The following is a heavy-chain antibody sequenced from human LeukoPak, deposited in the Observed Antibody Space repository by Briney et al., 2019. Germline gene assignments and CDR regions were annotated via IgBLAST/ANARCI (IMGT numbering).Heavy chain of an antibody. J-gene: IGHJ6*03. D-gene: IGHD6-13*01. Sequence: GGSLRLSCAASGFTFSSYGMHWVRQAPGKGLEGVAVICYDGSNKYYADSVKGRFTISRDNSKNTLYLQMNSLRAEDTAVYYCAKDSSLSMDVWGKGTTVTVSS. CDR1: GFTFSSYG. CDR2: ICYDGSNK. V-gene: IGHV3-33*06. CDR3: AKDSSLSMDV.